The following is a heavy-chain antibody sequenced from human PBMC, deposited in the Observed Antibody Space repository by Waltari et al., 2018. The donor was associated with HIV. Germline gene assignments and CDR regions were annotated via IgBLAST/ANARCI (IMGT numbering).Heavy chain of an antibody. D-gene: IGHD3-22*01. J-gene: IGHJ3*02. Sequence: QVQLQESGPGLVKPSETLSLTCTVSGASISSYYWSWIRQPPGRGLEWIGYIYYSGSTTHNPALKSRVTISVDTSKNQFSLKLSSVTAADTAVYYCARTPIYYDQWGRRFDIWGQGTMVTVSS. CDR3: ARTPIYYDQWGRRFDI. CDR2: IYYSGST. CDR1: GASISSYY. V-gene: IGHV4-59*01.